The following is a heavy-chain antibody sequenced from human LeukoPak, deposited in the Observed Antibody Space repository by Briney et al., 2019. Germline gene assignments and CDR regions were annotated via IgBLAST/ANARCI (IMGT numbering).Heavy chain of an antibody. V-gene: IGHV3-30*18. CDR2: ISNDGGNK. CDR1: GFTFSTYG. D-gene: IGHD4-11*01. Sequence: GGSLRLSCAASGFTFSTYGIHWVRQAPDKGLEWVAVISNDGGNKYYADSVKGRFTISRDNSKNTLYLQMNSLRAEDTAVYYCAKDKTTYYYYYGMDIWGQGTTVTVSS. J-gene: IGHJ6*02. CDR3: AKDKTTYYYYYGMDI.